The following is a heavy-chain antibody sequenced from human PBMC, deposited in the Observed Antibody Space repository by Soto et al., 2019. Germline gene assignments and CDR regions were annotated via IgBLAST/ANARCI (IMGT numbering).Heavy chain of an antibody. J-gene: IGHJ6*02. V-gene: IGHV3-30*18. CDR2: ISHDGSNK. D-gene: IGHD2-2*01. CDR3: AKDLEGYCTTTSCYTYFGLDV. CDR1: GFTFSSYV. Sequence: GSLRLSCAASGFTFSSYVMHWVRQAPGKGLEWVAVISHDGSNKYYADSVKGRFTISRDNSKHTLYLQMNSLRPEDTAVYYCAKDLEGYCTTTSCYTYFGLDVWGQGTTVTAP.